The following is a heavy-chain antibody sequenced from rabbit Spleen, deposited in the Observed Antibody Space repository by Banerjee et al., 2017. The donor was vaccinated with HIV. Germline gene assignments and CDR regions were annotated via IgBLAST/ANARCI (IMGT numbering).Heavy chain of an antibody. CDR2: IYAGSTGTT. CDR3: ARNFDL. CDR1: GFSFGSVSW. J-gene: IGHJ4*01. V-gene: IGHV1S40*01. Sequence: QSLEESGGDLVKPGTSLTLTCTASGFSFGSVSWIYWVRQAPGKGLEWIGTIYAGSTGTTDYATWAKGRFTISKTSSTTVTLQMTSLTAADTATYFCARNFDLWGQGTLVTVS.